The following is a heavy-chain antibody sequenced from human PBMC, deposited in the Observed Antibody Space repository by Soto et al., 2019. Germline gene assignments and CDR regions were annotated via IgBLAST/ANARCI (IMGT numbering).Heavy chain of an antibody. V-gene: IGHV3-48*01. CDR1: GFTFSSYS. D-gene: IGHD1-26*01. CDR3: ARVSLGWELLGAFDI. CDR2: ISSSSSTI. J-gene: IGHJ3*02. Sequence: TGGSLRLSCAASGFTFSSYSMNWVRQAPGKGLEWVSYISSSSSTIYYADSVKGRFTISRDNAKNSLYLQMNSLRAEDTAVYYCARVSLGWELLGAFDIWGQGTMVTVSS.